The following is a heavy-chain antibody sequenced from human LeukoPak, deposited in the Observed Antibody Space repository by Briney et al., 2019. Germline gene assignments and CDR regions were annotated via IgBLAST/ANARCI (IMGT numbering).Heavy chain of an antibody. Sequence: SETLSLTCTVSGGSISSSSYYWSWIRQPAGKGLEWIGRIYTSGSTNYNPSLKSRVTMSVDTSKNQFSLKLSSVTAADTAVYYCARGLMTTGYNWFDPWGQGTLVTVSS. D-gene: IGHD4-17*01. V-gene: IGHV4-61*02. J-gene: IGHJ5*02. CDR1: GGSISSSSYY. CDR2: IYTSGST. CDR3: ARGLMTTGYNWFDP.